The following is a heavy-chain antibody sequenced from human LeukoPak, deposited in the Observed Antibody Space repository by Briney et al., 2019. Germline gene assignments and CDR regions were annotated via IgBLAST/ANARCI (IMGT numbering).Heavy chain of an antibody. J-gene: IGHJ4*02. Sequence: PSETLSLTCTVSGDSISSYYWSWIRQPAGKGLEWIGRISTSGSTNYNPSLKSRVTVSVDMSKSQFSLKLSSVTAADTAVYYCARDGGYSSHDYWGQGTLVTVSS. CDR1: GDSISSYY. CDR3: ARDGGYSSHDY. V-gene: IGHV4-4*07. D-gene: IGHD6-19*01. CDR2: ISTSGST.